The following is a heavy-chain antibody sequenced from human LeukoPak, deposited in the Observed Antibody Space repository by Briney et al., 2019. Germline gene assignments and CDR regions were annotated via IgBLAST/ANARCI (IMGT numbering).Heavy chain of an antibody. V-gene: IGHV1-69*06. Sequence: SVKVSCKASGGTFSSYAISWVRQAPGQGLEWMGGIIPIFGTANYAQKFQGRVTITADKSTSTAYMELSSLRSEDTAVYYCARNTYYYDSSGYSYGNYYYYYMDVWGEGTTVTVSS. CDR2: IIPIFGTA. CDR1: GGTFSSYA. D-gene: IGHD3-22*01. J-gene: IGHJ6*03. CDR3: ARNTYYYDSSGYSYGNYYYYYMDV.